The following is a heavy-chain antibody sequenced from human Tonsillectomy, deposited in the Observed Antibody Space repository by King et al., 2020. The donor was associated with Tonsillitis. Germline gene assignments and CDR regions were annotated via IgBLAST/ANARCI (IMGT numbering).Heavy chain of an antibody. D-gene: IGHD1-26*01. Sequence: QLVQSGAEVKKPGASVKVSCKVSGYTLTELSMHWVRQAPGKGLEWMGGFDPEDGETIYAQKFQGRVTMTEETSTDTAYMELSSLRSEDTAVSYCASHPNRIVGANHAYYFDSWGQGTLVTVSS. CDR2: FDPEDGET. V-gene: IGHV1-24*01. CDR3: ASHPNRIVGANHAYYFDS. J-gene: IGHJ4*02. CDR1: GYTLTELS.